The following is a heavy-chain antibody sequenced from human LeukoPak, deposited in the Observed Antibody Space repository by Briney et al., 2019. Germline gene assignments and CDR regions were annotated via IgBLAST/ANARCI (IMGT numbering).Heavy chain of an antibody. CDR1: GYTFTSYY. V-gene: IGHV1-18*04. Sequence: ASVKVSCKASGYTFTSYYMHWVRQAPGQGLEWMGWISAYNGNTNYAQKLQGRVTMTTDTSTSTAYMELRSLRSDDTAVYYCARLTKTRYNWFDPWGQGTLVTVSS. J-gene: IGHJ5*02. D-gene: IGHD3-9*01. CDR3: ARLTKTRYNWFDP. CDR2: ISAYNGNT.